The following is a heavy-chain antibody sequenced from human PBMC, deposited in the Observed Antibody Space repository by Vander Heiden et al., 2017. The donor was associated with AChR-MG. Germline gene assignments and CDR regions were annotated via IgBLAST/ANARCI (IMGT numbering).Heavy chain of an antibody. CDR2: IRGGGTGT. V-gene: IGHV3-23*01. Sequence: EGQQLEFGGGLVQAGGSLILAFDPSGIPFSSFDLTWVRPAPGKGLEWVSAIRGGGTGTYYAASVKGRFSIAIDNSKNTLYVQRNRMRAEETAAYYCAKGRDDEYAGSASCYFATDYWGQGTLVTVSS. J-gene: IGHJ4*02. CDR1: GIPFSSFD. D-gene: IGHD2-2*01. CDR3: AKGRDDEYAGSASCYFATDY.